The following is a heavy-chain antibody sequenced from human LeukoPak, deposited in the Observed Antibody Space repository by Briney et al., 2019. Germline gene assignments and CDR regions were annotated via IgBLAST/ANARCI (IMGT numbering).Heavy chain of an antibody. J-gene: IGHJ4*02. CDR3: ARDKSGDTIAAADTYFDY. CDR2: FFSGGST. Sequence: PGGSLRLSCAASGFTFSSYAMSWVRQAPGKGLEWVSVFFSGGSTHCADSVRGRFIISRDDSKNTVFLQMNSLRTEDTAVYYCARDKSGDTIAAADTYFDYWGQGTLATVSS. CDR1: GFTFSSYA. V-gene: IGHV3-66*01. D-gene: IGHD6-13*01.